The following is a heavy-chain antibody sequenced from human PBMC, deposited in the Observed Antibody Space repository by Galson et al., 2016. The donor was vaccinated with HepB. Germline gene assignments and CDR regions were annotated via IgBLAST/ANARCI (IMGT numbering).Heavy chain of an antibody. J-gene: IGHJ6*02. Sequence: SLTCTVSGASLSGYYLSWIRQPPGKGLEWVGFIYYSGRTNYNPSLKSRVTISVDTSKNQFSLKLSSVTAADTAVYYCARDDSGGWYGFHYGMDVWGQGTTVTVSS. CDR1: GASLSGYY. CDR3: ARDDSGGWYGFHYGMDV. D-gene: IGHD6-19*01. V-gene: IGHV4-59*01. CDR2: IYYSGRT.